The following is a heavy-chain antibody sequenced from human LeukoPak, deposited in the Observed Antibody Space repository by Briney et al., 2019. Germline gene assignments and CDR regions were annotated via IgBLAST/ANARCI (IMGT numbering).Heavy chain of an antibody. CDR1: GGSISSYY. D-gene: IGHD3-3*01. V-gene: IGHV4-59*01. J-gene: IGHJ4*02. Sequence: SETLSLTCTVSGGSISSYYWSWIRQPPGKGLEWIGYIYYSGSTNYNPSLKSRVTISVDTSKNQFSLKLSSVTAADTVVYYCARGREFLDFWSGYYPPAFDYWGQGTLVTVSS. CDR3: ARGREFLDFWSGYYPPAFDY. CDR2: IYYSGST.